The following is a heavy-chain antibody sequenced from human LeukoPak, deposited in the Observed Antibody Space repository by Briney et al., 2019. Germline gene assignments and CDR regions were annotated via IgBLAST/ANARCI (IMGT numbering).Heavy chain of an antibody. CDR1: GGTFSSYA. D-gene: IGHD2-2*01. J-gene: IGHJ4*02. Sequence: ASVKVSCTASGGTFSSYAISWVRQAPGQGLEWMGGIIPIFGTANYAQKFQGRVTITTDESTSTAYMELSSLRSEDTAVYYCASGRYCSSTSCSRGFDYWGQGTLVTVSS. V-gene: IGHV1-69*05. CDR2: IIPIFGTA. CDR3: ASGRYCSSTSCSRGFDY.